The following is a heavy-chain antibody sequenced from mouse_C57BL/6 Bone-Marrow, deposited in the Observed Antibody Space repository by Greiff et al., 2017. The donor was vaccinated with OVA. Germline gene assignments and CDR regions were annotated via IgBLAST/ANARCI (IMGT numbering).Heavy chain of an antibody. J-gene: IGHJ2*01. D-gene: IGHD2-5*01. CDR3: ARSVRSYSNYGYFDY. CDR1: GYTFTSYW. Sequence: QVQLKQPGAELVRPGSSVKLSCKASGYTFTSYWMHWVKQRPIQGLEWIGNIDPSDSETHYNQKFKDKATLTVDKSSSTAYMQLSSLTSEDSAVYYCARSVRSYSNYGYFDYWGQGTTLTVSS. V-gene: IGHV1-52*01. CDR2: IDPSDSET.